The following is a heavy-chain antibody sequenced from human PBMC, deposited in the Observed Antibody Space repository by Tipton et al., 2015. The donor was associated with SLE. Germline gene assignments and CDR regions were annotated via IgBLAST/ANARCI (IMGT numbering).Heavy chain of an antibody. Sequence: QLVQSGGGVVQPGGSLRLSCAASGFTFDDYAMHWVRQAPGKGLEWVSGISWNSGSIGYADSVKGRFTISRDNAKNSLYLQMNSLRAEDTALYYCAKGEAAAGPDYWGQGTLVTVSS. V-gene: IGHV3-9*01. J-gene: IGHJ4*02. CDR2: ISWNSGSI. CDR3: AKGEAAAGPDY. D-gene: IGHD6-13*01. CDR1: GFTFDDYA.